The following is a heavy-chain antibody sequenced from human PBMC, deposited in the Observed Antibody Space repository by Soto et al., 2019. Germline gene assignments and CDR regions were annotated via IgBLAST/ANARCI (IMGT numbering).Heavy chain of an antibody. CDR1: GGSINPYY. CDR3: VRANYFDF. J-gene: IGHJ4*02. Sequence: QVQLQESGPGLVKPSETLSLTCTVSGGSINPYYWSWIRQPPGKGLEWIGSIYYRGSANNNPSHKSRLTMSVDTSKNQFSLKLSSVTAADTAIYYCVRANYFDFWGQGTLVTVSS. V-gene: IGHV4-59*01. CDR2: IYYRGSA.